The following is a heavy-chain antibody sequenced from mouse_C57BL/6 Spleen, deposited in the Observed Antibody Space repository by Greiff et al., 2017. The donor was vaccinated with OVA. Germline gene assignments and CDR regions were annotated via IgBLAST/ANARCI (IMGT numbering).Heavy chain of an antibody. J-gene: IGHJ4*01. D-gene: IGHD4-1*01. V-gene: IGHV5-17*01. Sequence: EVNVVESGGGLVKPGGSLKLSCAASGFTFSDYGMHWVRQAPEKGLEWVAYISSGSSTIYYADTVKGRFTISRDNAKNTLFLQMTSLRSEDTDMYYWARPGWDGYYYAMDYWGQGTSVTVAS. CDR3: ARPGWDGYYYAMDY. CDR1: GFTFSDYG. CDR2: ISSGSSTI.